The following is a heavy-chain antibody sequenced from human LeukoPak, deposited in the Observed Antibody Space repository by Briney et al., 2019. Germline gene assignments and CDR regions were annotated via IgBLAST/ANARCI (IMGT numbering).Heavy chain of an antibody. Sequence: PSETLSLTCTVSGGSISSNTHYWDWIRQPPGKGLEWIGSIYHSGRPYYSPSLKSRVTLSVDTSKNQFSLKLTSVTAADTAVYYCASQGYCRSATCLPHTYDFYSYMDAWGKGTTVTVSS. J-gene: IGHJ6*03. CDR3: ASQGYCRSATCLPHTYDFYSYMDA. D-gene: IGHD2-2*01. V-gene: IGHV4-39*01. CDR1: GGSISSNTHY. CDR2: IYHSGRP.